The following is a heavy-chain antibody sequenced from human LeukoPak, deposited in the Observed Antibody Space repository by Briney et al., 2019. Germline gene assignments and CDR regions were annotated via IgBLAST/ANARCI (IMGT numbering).Heavy chain of an antibody. J-gene: IGHJ5*02. CDR1: GYTFTDYS. CDR2: INPNSGGT. Sequence: ASVKVSCKASGYTFTDYSIYCVRQAPGQGLEWMGWINPNSGGTNYAQKFQGRVTMTRDTSISTAYMDLSRLRSDDTAVYYCARVGFHGYRWFDPWGQGTLVTVSS. CDR3: ARVGFHGYRWFDP. V-gene: IGHV1-2*02. D-gene: IGHD6-25*01.